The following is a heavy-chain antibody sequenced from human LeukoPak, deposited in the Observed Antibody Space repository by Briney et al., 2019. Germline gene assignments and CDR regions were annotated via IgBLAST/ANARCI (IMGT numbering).Heavy chain of an antibody. CDR1: GVTVSRNY. CDR2: IYGGGTT. CDR3: VRAALWFGEGPAFDS. Sequence: GGSLRLSCAASGVTVSRNYMAWVRQAPGKGLKWVSIIYGGGTTDYADSVKGRFTISRDNSKNTLYLQMNNLRAEDTAIYYCVRAALWFGEGPAFDSWGQGTLVTVSS. J-gene: IGHJ4*02. V-gene: IGHV3-53*01. D-gene: IGHD3-10*01.